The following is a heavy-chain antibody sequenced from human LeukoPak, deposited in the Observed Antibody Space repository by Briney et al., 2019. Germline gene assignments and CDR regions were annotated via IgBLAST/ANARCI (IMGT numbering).Heavy chain of an antibody. CDR1: GFSFSTNS. CDR3: ATSRQRPHCNRTSCYSYSVDDY. V-gene: IGHV3-48*01. D-gene: IGHD2-2*01. CDR2: VSSSSEAI. J-gene: IGHJ4*02. Sequence: QPGGSLRLSCAASGFSFSTNSMNWVRQAPGKGLEWISYVSSSSEAIYYADSVKGRFTISRDNAKDSLYLQMNSLRAEDTAVYYCATSRQRPHCNRTSCYSYSVDDYWGQGTLVTVSS.